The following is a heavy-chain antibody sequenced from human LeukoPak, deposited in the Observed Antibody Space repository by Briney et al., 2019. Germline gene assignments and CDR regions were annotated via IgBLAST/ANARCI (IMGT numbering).Heavy chain of an antibody. V-gene: IGHV1-2*04. CDR1: GYTFIAYY. CDR3: ARAEWLARFDY. CDR2: INPNSGGT. D-gene: IGHD5-12*01. J-gene: IGHJ4*02. Sequence: ASVKVSCKPSGYTFIAYYIHLVRQAPGQGLEWMGWINPNSGGTNYAQKFQGWVTMTRDTSISTAYMELSRLRSDDTAVYYCARAEWLARFDYWGQGTLVTVSS.